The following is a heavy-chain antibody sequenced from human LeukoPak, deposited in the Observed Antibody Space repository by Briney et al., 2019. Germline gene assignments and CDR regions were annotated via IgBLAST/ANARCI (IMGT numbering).Heavy chain of an antibody. CDR1: GFSFSSYD. V-gene: IGHV3-48*02. Sequence: GGSLRLSCTASGFSFSSYDINWGRQAPGKGLEWISYIRSTGRNIYYSDSVKGRFTISRDNAKNLVYLQMNGLRDDDTAVYYCARDLSDVTLDYWGQGTLVTVSS. CDR2: IRSTGRNI. CDR3: ARDLSDVTLDY. D-gene: IGHD2-21*02. J-gene: IGHJ4*02.